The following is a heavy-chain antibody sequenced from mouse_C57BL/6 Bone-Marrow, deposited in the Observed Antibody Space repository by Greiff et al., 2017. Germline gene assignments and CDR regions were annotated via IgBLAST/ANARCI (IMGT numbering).Heavy chain of an antibody. CDR1: GYTFTDYY. CDR3: ARNGYAPDY. CDR2: IYPGSGNT. D-gene: IGHD2-2*01. J-gene: IGHJ2*01. V-gene: IGHV1-76*01. Sequence: QVQLQQSGAELVRPGASVKLSCKASGYTFTDYYINWVKQRPGQGLEWIARIYPGSGNTYYNEKFKGKATLTAEKSSSTAYMQLSSLTSEDSAVYFCARNGYAPDYWGQGTTLTVSS.